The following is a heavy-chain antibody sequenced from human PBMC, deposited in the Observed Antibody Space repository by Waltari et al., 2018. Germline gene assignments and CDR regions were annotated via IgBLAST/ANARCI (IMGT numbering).Heavy chain of an antibody. D-gene: IGHD4-17*01. Sequence: EVQLVQSGGGLVQAGQSLTLSCTASGLIFVVDGMTWVRQSPAKGLEWVGLIRSKTYTVTTEYAASVKGRFALSRDASTNIAYLRMNNLKTEDSAVYYCARDSVTTMVTPPRYYGLDVWGQGTAVTVTS. CDR3: ARDSVTTMVTPPRYYGLDV. CDR2: IRSKTYTVTT. CDR1: GLIFVVDG. J-gene: IGHJ6*02. V-gene: IGHV3-49*04.